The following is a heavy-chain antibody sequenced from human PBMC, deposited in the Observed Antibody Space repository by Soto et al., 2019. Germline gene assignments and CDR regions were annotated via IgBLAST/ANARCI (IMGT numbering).Heavy chain of an antibody. Sequence: SETLSLTCTASCGSISSGDYYWSWIRQTPGKGLEWIGYIYYSGSTYYNPSLKSRVTISVDTSKNQFSLKLSSVTAADTAVYYCARDPPYYYYGMDVWGQGTTVTVSS. CDR3: ARDPPYYYYGMDV. V-gene: IGHV4-30-4*01. CDR1: CGSISSGDYY. J-gene: IGHJ6*02. CDR2: IYYSGST.